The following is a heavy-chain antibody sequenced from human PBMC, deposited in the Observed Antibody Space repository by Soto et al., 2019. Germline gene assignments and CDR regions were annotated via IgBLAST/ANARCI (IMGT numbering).Heavy chain of an antibody. CDR1: GFTFSSYG. J-gene: IGHJ5*02. D-gene: IGHD3-10*01. V-gene: IGHV3-30*18. CDR3: AKSGGLKT. CDR2: ISYDGSNK. Sequence: PRLSCAASGFTFSSYGMHWVRQAPGKGLEWVAVISYDGSNKYYADSVKGRFTISRDNSKNTLYLQMNSLRAEDKAVYYCAKSGGLKTWGQGTLVTVSS.